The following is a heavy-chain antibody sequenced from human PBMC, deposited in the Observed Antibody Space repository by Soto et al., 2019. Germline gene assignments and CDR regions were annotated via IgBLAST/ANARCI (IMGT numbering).Heavy chain of an antibody. CDR2: MQPSTGRT. J-gene: IGHJ4*02. Sequence: QVQLVQSGAEVRVPGASVKVSCKASGYGFTSLAINWVRQTAGQGLGWMGWMQPSTGRTGYAQKFQGRVTRTRDTSINTAYMELTTLTSDDTAFYYCARGVSAGVDYWGQGTLVTVSS. CDR3: ARGVSAGVDY. CDR1: GYGFTSLA. D-gene: IGHD1-26*01. V-gene: IGHV1-8*02.